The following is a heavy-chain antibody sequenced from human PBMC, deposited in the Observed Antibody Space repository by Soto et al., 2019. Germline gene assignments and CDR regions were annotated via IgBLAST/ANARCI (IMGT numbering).Heavy chain of an antibody. CDR1: GGSISSGGYS. CDR2: IYQSGST. V-gene: IGHV4-30-2*01. D-gene: IGHD6-25*01. Sequence: PSETLSLTCAVSGGSISSGGYSWSWIRQPPGKGLEWIGYIYQSGSTYYNASLKSRVTISVDRSKNQFSLKLSSVTAADTAVYYRARGGPPLSRGEYFQYWGQGTLVTVSS. J-gene: IGHJ1*01. CDR3: ARGGPPLSRGEYFQY.